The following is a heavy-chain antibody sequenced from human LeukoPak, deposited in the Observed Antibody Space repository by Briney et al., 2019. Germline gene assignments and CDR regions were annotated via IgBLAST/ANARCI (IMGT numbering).Heavy chain of an antibody. Sequence: GGSLRLSCVASGFTCSSYEMNWVPQAPGKGLEWVSYISSSGSTIYYADSVKGRFTISRDNAKNSLYLQMNSLRAEDTAVYYCAELGITMIGGVWGKGTTVTISS. D-gene: IGHD3-10*02. CDR3: AELGITMIGGV. V-gene: IGHV3-48*03. J-gene: IGHJ6*04. CDR1: GFTCSSYE. CDR2: ISSSGSTI.